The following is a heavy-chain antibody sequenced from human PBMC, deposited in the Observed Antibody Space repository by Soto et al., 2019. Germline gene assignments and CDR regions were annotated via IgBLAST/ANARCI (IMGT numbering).Heavy chain of an antibody. Sequence: QPGGSLRLFLAVSGFTFSCRSFHWVRQAPGKGLEWVAVIWYDGSNKYYADSVKGRFTITRDNSKNTLHLQMNSLRAEDTAVYYCARDQGYFDYWGQGT. CDR1: GFTFSCRS. V-gene: IGHV3-33*08. CDR3: ARDQGYFDY. J-gene: IGHJ4*02. CDR2: IWYDGSNK.